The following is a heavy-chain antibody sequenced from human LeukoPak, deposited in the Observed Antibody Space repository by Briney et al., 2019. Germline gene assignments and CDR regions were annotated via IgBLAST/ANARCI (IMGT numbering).Heavy chain of an antibody. D-gene: IGHD3-22*01. CDR1: GGTFSSYA. J-gene: IGHJ4*02. CDR2: IIPIFGTA. Sequence: RASVKVSCKASGGTFSSYAISWVRQAPGQGLEWMGGIIPIFGTANYAQKFQGRVTITADESTSTAYMEPSSLRSEDTAVYYCARTSFYDSSGYYAGGFDYWGQGTLVTVSS. V-gene: IGHV1-69*13. CDR3: ARTSFYDSSGYYAGGFDY.